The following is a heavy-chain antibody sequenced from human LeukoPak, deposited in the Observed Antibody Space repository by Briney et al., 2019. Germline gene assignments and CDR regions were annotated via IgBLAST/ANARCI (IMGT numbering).Heavy chain of an antibody. Sequence: PGGSLRLSCAASGFSFSSYGMHWVRQAPGKGLEWVAFIRYDGSNQYYGDSVKGRFTISRDNSKNTLYLQMNSLRAEDTAVHYCARGYGSGSYSGFDPWGQGTLVTVSS. D-gene: IGHD3-10*01. J-gene: IGHJ5*02. CDR2: IRYDGSNQ. CDR1: GFSFSSYG. V-gene: IGHV3-30*02. CDR3: ARGYGSGSYSGFDP.